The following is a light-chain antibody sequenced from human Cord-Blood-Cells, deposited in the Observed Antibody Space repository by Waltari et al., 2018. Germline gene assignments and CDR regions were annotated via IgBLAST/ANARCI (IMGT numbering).Light chain of an antibody. CDR3: SSYTSSSTWV. CDR2: DVR. CDR1: SRDDGGYNS. J-gene: IGLJ3*02. V-gene: IGLV2-14*01. Sequence: QSALTQPASVSGSPGQSITISCTGTSRDDGGYNSVSWYQPPPGKAPTLIIYDVRNRPSGVSNRFSGSKSGNTASLTISGLQAEDEADYYCSSYTSSSTWVFGGGTKLTVL.